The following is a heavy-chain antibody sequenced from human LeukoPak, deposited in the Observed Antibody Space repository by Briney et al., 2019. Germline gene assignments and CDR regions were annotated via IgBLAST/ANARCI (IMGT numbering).Heavy chain of an antibody. CDR3: ERDDTIFGVLQYFFMDV. D-gene: IGHD3-3*01. V-gene: IGHV5-51*01. J-gene: IGHJ6*03. CDR2: NYPRDSDT. Sequence: ESLKISCKGSGYSFTSYCIGWVRPQPGKDLEWRGINYPRDSDTRYSPSFQGQVTISADKSNSTAYLQWSSLKASDTAMYYCERDDTIFGVLQYFFMDVWGKGTTVTVSS. CDR1: GYSFTSYC.